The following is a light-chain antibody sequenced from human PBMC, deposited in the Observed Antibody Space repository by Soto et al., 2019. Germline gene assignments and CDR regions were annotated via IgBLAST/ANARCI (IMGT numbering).Light chain of an antibody. J-gene: IGKJ1*01. CDR2: KVS. V-gene: IGKV1-5*03. CDR1: QSISSW. Sequence: DIQMTQSPSTLSASVGDRVTITCRASQSISSWLAWYQQKPGKAPKLLIYKVSSLESGFPSRFTGSGSGPEFTLTFSSLQPDDFATYYCQQYNSYWTFGQGTKVEIK. CDR3: QQYNSYWT.